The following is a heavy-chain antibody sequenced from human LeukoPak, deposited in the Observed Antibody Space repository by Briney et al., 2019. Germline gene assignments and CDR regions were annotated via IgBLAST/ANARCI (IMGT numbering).Heavy chain of an antibody. CDR3: ARTYYYDSSGANDAFNI. CDR1: GYTFTGYF. Sequence: ASVKVSCKASGYTFTGYFLHWVRQAPGQGLEWMGWINPSSGVANYAQKFQGWVTMTRDTSISTAYMEFSRLKSDDTAVYYCARTYYYDSSGANDAFNIWGQGTMVTVSS. D-gene: IGHD3-22*01. V-gene: IGHV1-2*04. J-gene: IGHJ3*02. CDR2: INPSSGVA.